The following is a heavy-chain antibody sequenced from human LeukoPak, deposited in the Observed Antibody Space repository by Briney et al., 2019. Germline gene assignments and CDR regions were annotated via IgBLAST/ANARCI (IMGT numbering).Heavy chain of an antibody. V-gene: IGHV3-30*02. CDR2: IRYDGSNK. Sequence: GGSLRLSCAASGFTFSSYGMHWVRQAPGKGLEWVAFIRYDGSNKYYADSVKGRFTISRDNSKNTLYLQMNSLRAEDTAVYYCAKVRLRLGELSDDYWGQGTLVTVSS. D-gene: IGHD3-16*02. CDR3: AKVRLRLGELSDDY. J-gene: IGHJ4*02. CDR1: GFTFSSYG.